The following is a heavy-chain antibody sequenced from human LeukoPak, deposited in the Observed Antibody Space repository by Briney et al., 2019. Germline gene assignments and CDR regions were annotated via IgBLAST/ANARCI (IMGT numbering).Heavy chain of an antibody. J-gene: IGHJ4*02. CDR2: IIPILGIA. D-gene: IGHD2-15*01. CDR1: GGTFSSYA. V-gene: IGHV1-69*04. CDR3: ARLRAGYCSGGSCYFSDY. Sequence: SVKVSCKASGGTFSSYAISWVRQAPGQGLEWMGRIIPILGIANYAQKFQGRVTITADKSTSTAYMELSSLRSEDTAVYYCARLRAGYCSGGSCYFSDYWGQGTLVTVSS.